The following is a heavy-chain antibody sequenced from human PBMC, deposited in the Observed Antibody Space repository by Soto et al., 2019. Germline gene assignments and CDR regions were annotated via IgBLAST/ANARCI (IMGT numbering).Heavy chain of an antibody. CDR2: ISGSSGST. J-gene: IGHJ4*02. Sequence: PGGSLRLSCAASGFTFSSYAMSWVRQAPGKGLEWVSGISGSSGSTYYAESVKGRFTISRDNSKNTLYLQMNGLRAEDTAVYYCAKDVLSYHHLYYRGQGPLVTVSS. D-gene: IGHD3-10*01. V-gene: IGHV3-23*01. CDR3: AKDVLSYHHLYY. CDR1: GFTFSSYA.